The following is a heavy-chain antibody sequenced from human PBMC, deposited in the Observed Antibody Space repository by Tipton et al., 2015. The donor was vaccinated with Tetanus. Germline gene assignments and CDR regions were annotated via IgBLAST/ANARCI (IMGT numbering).Heavy chain of an antibody. V-gene: IGHV4-34*01. Sequence: TLSLTCAVYGGSFSGYYWSWIRQPPGKGLEWIGEINHSGSTNYNPSLKSRVTISVDTSKNQFSLKLSSVTAADTAVYYCARRGAGTRGGYYYGMDVWGQGTTVTVSS. J-gene: IGHJ6*02. CDR3: ARRGAGTRGGYYYGMDV. D-gene: IGHD6-19*01. CDR2: INHSGST. CDR1: GGSFSGYY.